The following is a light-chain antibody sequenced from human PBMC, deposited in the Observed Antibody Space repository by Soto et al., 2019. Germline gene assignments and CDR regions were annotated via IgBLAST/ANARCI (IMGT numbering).Light chain of an antibody. Sequence: DIQMTQSPSTLSASVGDRVTITCRASQSISSWLAWYQQKPGKAPKLLIYDASSLESGVPSRFSGSGSGTEFTLTISSLQPDDFATYYCQQLNIYPFTFGPGTKVDIK. J-gene: IGKJ3*01. V-gene: IGKV1-5*01. CDR1: QSISSW. CDR2: DAS. CDR3: QQLNIYPFT.